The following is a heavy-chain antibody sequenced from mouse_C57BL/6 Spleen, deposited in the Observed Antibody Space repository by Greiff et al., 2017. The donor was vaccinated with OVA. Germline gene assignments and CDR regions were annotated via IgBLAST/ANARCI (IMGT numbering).Heavy chain of an antibody. CDR1: GYAFSSSW. CDR2: IYPGDGDT. V-gene: IGHV1-82*01. CDR3: ARQTWAMDY. J-gene: IGHJ4*01. Sequence: QVQLQQSGPELVKPGASVKISCKASGYAFSSSWMNWVKQRPGKGLEWIGRIYPGDGDTNYNGKFKGKATLTADKSSSTAYMQRSSLTSEDSAVYFCARQTWAMDYWGQGTSVTVSS.